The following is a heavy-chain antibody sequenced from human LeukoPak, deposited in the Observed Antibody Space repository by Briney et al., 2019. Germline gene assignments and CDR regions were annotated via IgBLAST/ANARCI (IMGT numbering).Heavy chain of an antibody. CDR3: ARSAPYSGYEGPFDY. Sequence: SQTLSLTCAVSGGSISGGGYSWSWIRQPPGKGLEWIGYIYHSGSTYYNPSLKSRVTISVDRSKNQFSLKLSSVTAADTAVYYCARSAPYSGYEGPFDYWGQGTLVTVSS. V-gene: IGHV4-30-2*01. J-gene: IGHJ4*02. CDR1: GGSISGGGYS. CDR2: IYHSGST. D-gene: IGHD5-12*01.